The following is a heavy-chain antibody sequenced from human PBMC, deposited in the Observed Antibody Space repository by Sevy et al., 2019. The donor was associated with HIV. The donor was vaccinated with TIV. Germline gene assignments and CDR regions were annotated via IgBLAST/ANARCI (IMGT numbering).Heavy chain of an antibody. Sequence: SETLSLTCTVSGGSISSGSYYWSWIRQPAGKGLEWIGRIYTSGSTNYNPSLKSRVTISVDTSKNQFSLKLSSVTAADTAVYYCARDRKVVVAATPEYYFDYWGQGTLVTVSS. CDR3: ARDRKVVVAATPEYYFDY. D-gene: IGHD2-15*01. J-gene: IGHJ4*02. CDR2: IYTSGST. V-gene: IGHV4-61*02. CDR1: GGSISSGSYY.